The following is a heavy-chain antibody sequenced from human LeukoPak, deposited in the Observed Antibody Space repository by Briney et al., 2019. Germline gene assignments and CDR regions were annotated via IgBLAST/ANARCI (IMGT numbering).Heavy chain of an antibody. CDR2: IGTAGDT. Sequence: GGSLRLSCAASGFTFSSYDMHWVRQATGKGLEWVSAIGTAGDTYYPGSVKGRFTISRENAKNSSYLQMNSLRAGDTAVYYCARRGSYGGFDYWGQGTLVTVSS. V-gene: IGHV3-13*01. J-gene: IGHJ4*02. CDR1: GFTFSSYD. D-gene: IGHD1-26*01. CDR3: ARRGSYGGFDY.